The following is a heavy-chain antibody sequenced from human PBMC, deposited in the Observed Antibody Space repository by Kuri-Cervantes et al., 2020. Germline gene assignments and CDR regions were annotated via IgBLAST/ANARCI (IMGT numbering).Heavy chain of an antibody. D-gene: IGHD3-3*01. CDR3: ARDQYYDFWSGYYRPPTKGYMDV. J-gene: IGHJ6*03. Sequence: ASVKVSCKASGYTFTSYAMNWVRQAPGQGLEWMGWINTNTGIPTYAQGFTARFVFSLDTSVSTAYLHISTLKPEDTAVYYCARDQYYDFWSGYYRPPTKGYMDVWGKGTTVTVSS. CDR2: INTNTGIP. V-gene: IGHV7-4-1*02. CDR1: GYTFTSYA.